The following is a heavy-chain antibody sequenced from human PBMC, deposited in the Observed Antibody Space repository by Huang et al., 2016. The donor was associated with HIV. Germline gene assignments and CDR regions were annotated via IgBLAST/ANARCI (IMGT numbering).Heavy chain of an antibody. CDR1: GYTLTALS. Sequence: QVQLVQSGAEVKKPGASVKVSCKVSGYTLTALSMHWVRKAPGKGLSWMGGFDTEDGETIYATKLQGRVTMTEDTSTDTAYMELSSLRSEDTAVYYCATVYRRFRNHDSGDYYFDYWDQGTLVTVSS. CDR3: ATVYRRFRNHDSGDYYFDY. D-gene: IGHD3-22*01. CDR2: FDTEDGET. V-gene: IGHV1-24*01. J-gene: IGHJ4*02.